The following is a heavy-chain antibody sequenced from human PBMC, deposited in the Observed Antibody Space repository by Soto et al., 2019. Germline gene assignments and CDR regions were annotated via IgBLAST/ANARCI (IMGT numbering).Heavy chain of an antibody. CDR2: INQDGSEK. D-gene: IGHD5-18*01. CDR3: ARDGSTSWYSYDYHGMDV. Sequence: EVQLVESGGGLVQPGGSLRLSCGASGFTFRTYWLSWVRQVPGKGLEWVANINQDGSEKNYGASVKGRFTISRDNAKNSLYLQMSSLRAEDTALYYCARDGSTSWYSYDYHGMDVWGQGTTVTVSS. V-gene: IGHV3-7*05. CDR1: GFTFRTYW. J-gene: IGHJ6*02.